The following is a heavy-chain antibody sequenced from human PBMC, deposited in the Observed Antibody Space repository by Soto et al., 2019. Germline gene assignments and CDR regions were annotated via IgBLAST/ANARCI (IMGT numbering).Heavy chain of an antibody. CDR2: MYNTGST. Sequence: SETLSLTCTVSGGSISGYYWSWIRQPPGKGLEWFGYMYNTGSTVYNPSFKSRVTISVDTSKNQFSLKLNSVTAADTAVYYCARDLWGYCGTDCYPLDVWGQGTTVTVS. J-gene: IGHJ6*02. V-gene: IGHV4-59*01. CDR3: ARDLWGYCGTDCYPLDV. D-gene: IGHD2-21*02. CDR1: GGSISGYY.